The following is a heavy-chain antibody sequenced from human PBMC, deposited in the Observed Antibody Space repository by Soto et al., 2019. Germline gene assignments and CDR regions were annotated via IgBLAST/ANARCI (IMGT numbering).Heavy chain of an antibody. V-gene: IGHV4-34*01. CDR2: INHSGST. D-gene: IGHD2-15*01. Sequence: SETLSLTCAVYGGSFSGYYWSWIRQPPGKGLEWIGEINHSGSTNYNPSLKSRVTISVDTSKNQFSLKLSPVTAADTAVYYCARGGAVVVVAATPSYYYGMDVWGQGTTVTVSS. CDR1: GGSFSGYY. J-gene: IGHJ6*02. CDR3: ARGGAVVVVAATPSYYYGMDV.